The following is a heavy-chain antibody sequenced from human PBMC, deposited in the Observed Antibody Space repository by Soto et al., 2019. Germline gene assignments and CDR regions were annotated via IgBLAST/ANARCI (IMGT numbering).Heavy chain of an antibody. J-gene: IGHJ4*02. CDR3: ARSSGYVPGGY. D-gene: IGHD5-12*01. V-gene: IGHV4-38-2*01. Sequence: AETLARNDCGSGYPMSSDYYWGWIRQPPGKGLEWIGIIHHSGSTYYNPSLRSRITISVDTSKNQFSLKMPSVTAADTAVYYCARSSGYVPGGYWGQGILVTVSS. CDR1: GYPMSSDYY. CDR2: IHHSGST.